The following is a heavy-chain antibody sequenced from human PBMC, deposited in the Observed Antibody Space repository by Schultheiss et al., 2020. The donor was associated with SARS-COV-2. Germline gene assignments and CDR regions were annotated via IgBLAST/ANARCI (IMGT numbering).Heavy chain of an antibody. CDR3: ARGFDS. CDR1: GGSFSGYY. V-gene: IGHV4-59*08. Sequence: SETLSLTCAVYGGSFSGYYWSWIRQPPGKGLEWIGSIYYSGSTNYNPSLKSRVTISVDTSKNQFSLRLSSVTAADTAVYYCARGFDSWGQGTLVTVSS. J-gene: IGHJ4*02. CDR2: IYYSGST.